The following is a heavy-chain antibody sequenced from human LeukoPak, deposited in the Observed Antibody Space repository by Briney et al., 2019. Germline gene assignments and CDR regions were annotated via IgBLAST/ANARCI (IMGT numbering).Heavy chain of an antibody. Sequence: QPGGSLRLSCAASGFTFSSYWMSWVRQAPGKGLEWVANIKQDGSEKYYVDSVKGRFTISRDNAKNSLYLQMNSLRAEDTAVYYCARDKAYSSSSLFFPHWFDPWGQGTLVTVSS. CDR1: GFTFSSYW. CDR3: ARDKAYSSSSLFFPHWFDP. CDR2: IKQDGSEK. V-gene: IGHV3-7*01. J-gene: IGHJ5*02. D-gene: IGHD6-6*01.